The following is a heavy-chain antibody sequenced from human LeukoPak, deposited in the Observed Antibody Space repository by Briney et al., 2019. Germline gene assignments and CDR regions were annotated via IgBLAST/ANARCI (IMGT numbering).Heavy chain of an antibody. J-gene: IGHJ3*02. D-gene: IGHD6-13*01. CDR1: GYTFTGYY. V-gene: IGHV1-2*06. Sequence: ASVKVSCKASGYTFTGYYMHWVRQAPGQGLEWMGRINPNSGGTNYAQKFQGRVTMTRDTSISTAYMELSRLRSDDTAVYYCARVRASSSWYGDAFDIWGQGTMVTVSS. CDR3: ARVRASSSWYGDAFDI. CDR2: INPNSGGT.